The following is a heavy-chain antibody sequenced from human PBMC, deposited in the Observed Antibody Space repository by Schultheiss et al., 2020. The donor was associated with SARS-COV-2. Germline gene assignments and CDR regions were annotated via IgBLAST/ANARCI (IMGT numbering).Heavy chain of an antibody. CDR2: INPNSGGT. D-gene: IGHD3-22*01. CDR3: AREQYDSSGYYYVTDALDI. CDR1: GYTFTGYY. V-gene: IGHV1-2*02. Sequence: ASVKVSCKASGYTFTGYYMHWVRQAPGQGLEWMGWINPNSGGTNYAQKFQGRVTMTRDTSISTAYMELSRLRSDDTAVYYCAREQYDSSGYYYVTDALDIWGQGTMVTVSS. J-gene: IGHJ3*02.